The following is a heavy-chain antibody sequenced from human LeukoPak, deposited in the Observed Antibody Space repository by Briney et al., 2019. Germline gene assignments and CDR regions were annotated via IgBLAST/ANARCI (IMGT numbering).Heavy chain of an antibody. CDR3: ARHAGGISATGTRPFDY. D-gene: IGHD6-13*01. CDR1: GASFSSSTYY. J-gene: IGHJ4*02. Sequence: SETLSLTCTVSGASFSSSTYYWGWIRQPPGKGLEWVGSIYYSGSTYYNPSLKSRVTMSVDTSKNQFSLKLSSVTAADTAVYYCARHAGGISATGTRPFDYWGQGTLVTVSS. V-gene: IGHV4-39*01. CDR2: IYYSGST.